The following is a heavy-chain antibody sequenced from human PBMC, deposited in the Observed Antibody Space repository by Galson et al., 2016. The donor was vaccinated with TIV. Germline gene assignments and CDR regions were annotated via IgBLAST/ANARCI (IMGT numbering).Heavy chain of an antibody. V-gene: IGHV3-66*02. Sequence: SLRLSCAASGLSVSINYMTWVRQASGKGLEWVSLISDGGNTYYTDSVKGRFTISRENSKNTLYLQINSLRIEDTAVYYCARDRVVDATYYYYYYGMDVWGQGTAVTVSS. CDR2: ISDGGNT. CDR1: GLSVSINY. D-gene: IGHD2-15*01. CDR3: ARDRVVDATYYYYYYGMDV. J-gene: IGHJ6*02.